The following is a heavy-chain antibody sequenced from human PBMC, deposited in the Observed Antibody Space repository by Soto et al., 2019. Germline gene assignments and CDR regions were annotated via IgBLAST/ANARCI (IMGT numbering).Heavy chain of an antibody. V-gene: IGHV3-21*01. J-gene: IGHJ4*02. Sequence: GGSLRLSCAASGFTFSSYSMNWVRQAPGKGLEWVSSISSSSSYIYYADSVKGRFTISRDNAKNSLYLQMNSLRAEDTAVYYCARDGAVWFGELSAYYFDYWGQGTLVTVSS. CDR1: GFTFSSYS. D-gene: IGHD3-10*01. CDR3: ARDGAVWFGELSAYYFDY. CDR2: ISSSSSYI.